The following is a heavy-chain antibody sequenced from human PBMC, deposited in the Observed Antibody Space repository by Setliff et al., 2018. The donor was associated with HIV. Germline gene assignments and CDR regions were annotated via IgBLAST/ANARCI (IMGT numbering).Heavy chain of an antibody. CDR1: GGSISTSH. D-gene: IGHD5-18*01. CDR2: IYKSGST. J-gene: IGHJ4*02. Sequence: SETLSLTCSVSGGSISTSHWSWIRQPPGKGLEWIGYIYKSGSTNYNAPLKSRVTISADTSKNQFSLKLRSVTAADTAVYYCGRLSDTAMASFDSWGQGTLVTVSS. CDR3: GRLSDTAMASFDS. V-gene: IGHV4-59*08.